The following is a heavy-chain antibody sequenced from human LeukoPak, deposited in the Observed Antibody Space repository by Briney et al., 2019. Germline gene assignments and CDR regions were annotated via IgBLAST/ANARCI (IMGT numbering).Heavy chain of an antibody. CDR1: GGSISGYY. D-gene: IGHD3-10*01. Sequence: SETLSLTCTVSGGSISGYYWSWIRQPAGEGLEWIGRIYTSGTTNYNPSLKSRVTMSLDTSKKQLSLKLTSVTAADTAFYYCARDRGGPNWFDPWGQGTLVTVSS. CDR3: ARDRGGPNWFDP. V-gene: IGHV4-4*07. CDR2: IYTSGTT. J-gene: IGHJ5*02.